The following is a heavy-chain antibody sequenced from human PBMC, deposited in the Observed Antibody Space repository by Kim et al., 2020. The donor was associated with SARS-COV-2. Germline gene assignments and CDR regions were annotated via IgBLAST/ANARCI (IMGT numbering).Heavy chain of an antibody. D-gene: IGHD3-10*01. V-gene: IGHV1-24*01. J-gene: IGHJ4*02. Sequence: AQKFQGRVTMTEDTSTDTAYMELSSLRSEDTAVYYCATDSNYYGSGSYDHWGQGTLVTVSS. CDR3: ATDSNYYGSGSYDH.